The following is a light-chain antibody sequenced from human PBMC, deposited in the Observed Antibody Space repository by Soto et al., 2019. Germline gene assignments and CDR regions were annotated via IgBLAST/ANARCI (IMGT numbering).Light chain of an antibody. CDR3: QQYESLPLT. Sequence: DIVMTQSPLSLPVTPGEPASISCRSSQSLVHRNGYNYLDWYLRKPGQAPQLLIYDASDLETGVPSRFSGSGSGTGFTFTISSLQPEDFATYYCQQYESLPLTFGQGTLLEIK. J-gene: IGKJ5*01. V-gene: IGKV2-28*01. CDR1: QSLVHRNGYNY. CDR2: DAS.